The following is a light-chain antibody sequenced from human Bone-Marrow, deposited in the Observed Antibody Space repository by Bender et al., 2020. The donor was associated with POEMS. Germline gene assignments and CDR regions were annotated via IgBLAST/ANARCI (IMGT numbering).Light chain of an antibody. J-gene: IGLJ1*01. Sequence: QSALTQPASVSGSPGQSVTISCTGANSDIGSYNLVSWYQHHPGKAPKLIIFEGNERPSGVSARFSGSKSGNTASLTISGLQAEDEADYYCSSYTARSSYVFGIGTKVTVL. CDR1: NSDIGSYNL. CDR2: EGN. V-gene: IGLV2-14*02. CDR3: SSYTARSSYV.